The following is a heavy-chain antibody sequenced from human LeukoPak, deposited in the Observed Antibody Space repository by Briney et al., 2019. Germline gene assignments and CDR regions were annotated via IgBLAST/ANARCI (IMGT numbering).Heavy chain of an antibody. J-gene: IGHJ4*02. D-gene: IGHD5-18*01. CDR3: ASGYSYGSSDY. CDR2: IYSGGST. V-gene: IGHV3-53*04. CDR1: GFTVSSNY. Sequence: GGSLRLSCAASGFTVSSNYMSWVRQAPGKGLEWVSVIYSGGSTYYADSVKGRFTISRHNPKNTLYLQMNSLRAEDTAVYYCASGYSYGSSDYWGQGTLVTVSS.